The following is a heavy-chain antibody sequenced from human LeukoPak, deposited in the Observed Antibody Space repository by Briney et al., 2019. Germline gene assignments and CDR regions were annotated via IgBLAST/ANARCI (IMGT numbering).Heavy chain of an antibody. CDR2: ISSSSSYI. J-gene: IGHJ4*02. Sequence: GGSLRLSCAASGFTFSSYSMNWVRQAPGKGLEWVSSISSSSSYIYCADSVKGRFTISRDNAKNSLYLQMNSLRAEDTAVYYCARGSGYGYLDYWGQGTLVTVSS. CDR1: GFTFSSYS. D-gene: IGHD5-12*01. V-gene: IGHV3-21*01. CDR3: ARGSGYGYLDY.